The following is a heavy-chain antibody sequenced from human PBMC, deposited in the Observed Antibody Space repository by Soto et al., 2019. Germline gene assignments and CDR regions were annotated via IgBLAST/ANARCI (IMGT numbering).Heavy chain of an antibody. CDR1: GYTFSTHG. D-gene: IGHD2-8*02. CDR3: ATFRLCTGSTCDPSFGFDL. CDR2: ITPSNGNT. Sequence: QAQLVQSGPEVKKPGASVKVSCKASGYTFSTHGISWVRQAPGQVLEWMGWITPSNGNTNYAQKLQGRLSMTTDTSTYTWYMDVRSLRSDDTSAYYCATFRLCTGSTCDPSFGFDLWGQGTVVTVYS. V-gene: IGHV1-18*01. J-gene: IGHJ3*01.